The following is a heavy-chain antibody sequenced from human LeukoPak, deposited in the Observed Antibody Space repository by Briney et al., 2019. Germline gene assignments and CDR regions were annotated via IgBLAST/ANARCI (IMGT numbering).Heavy chain of an antibody. Sequence: PGGSLRLSCAASGFTFSSYWMTWVRQAPGKGLEWVANINDDGSDANYVDSVKGRFTVSRDNAKNSLYLQLNSLRADDTAVYYCASGATREGLVYQVLYPYALDIWGQGTLVSVSS. CDR3: ASGATREGLVYQVLYPYALDI. CDR2: INDDGSDA. J-gene: IGHJ3*02. CDR1: GFTFSSYW. D-gene: IGHD2-2*01. V-gene: IGHV3-7*01.